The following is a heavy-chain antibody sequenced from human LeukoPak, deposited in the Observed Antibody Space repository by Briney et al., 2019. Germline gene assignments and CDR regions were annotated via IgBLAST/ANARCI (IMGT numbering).Heavy chain of an antibody. D-gene: IGHD6-19*01. Sequence: GGSLRLSCAASGFTFSSYAMHWVRQAPGKGLEWVAVISYDGSNKYYADSVKGRYTISRDNSKNTLYLQMNSLRAEDTAVYYCARDLIAVAGNYYYYMDVWGKGTTVTVSS. CDR1: GFTFSSYA. CDR2: ISYDGSNK. CDR3: ARDLIAVAGNYYYYMDV. J-gene: IGHJ6*03. V-gene: IGHV3-30-3*01.